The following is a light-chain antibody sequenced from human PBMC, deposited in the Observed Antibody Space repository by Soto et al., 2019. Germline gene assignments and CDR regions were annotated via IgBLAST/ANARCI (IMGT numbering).Light chain of an antibody. J-gene: IGKJ1*01. CDR2: GAS. Sequence: IVMTQSPATLSVSPGERATLSCRASQSVSSNLAWYQQKPGQAPRLLIYGASTRATGIPARFSGSGSGTEFTLTISSLQSEDFAVYYCQQYNNWPWTFGQGTKVDSK. V-gene: IGKV3-15*01. CDR1: QSVSSN. CDR3: QQYNNWPWT.